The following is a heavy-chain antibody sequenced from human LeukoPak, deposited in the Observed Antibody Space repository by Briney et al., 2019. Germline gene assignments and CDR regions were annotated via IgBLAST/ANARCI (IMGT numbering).Heavy chain of an antibody. J-gene: IGHJ6*03. CDR2: IRYDGSNK. Sequence: PGGSLRLSCAASGFTFSSYSMNWVRQAPGKGLEWVAFIRYDGSNKYYADSVKGRFTISRDNSKNTLYLQMNSLRAEDTAVYYCAKDGDFWSERDYYMDVWGKGTTVTVSS. CDR1: GFTFSSYS. V-gene: IGHV3-30*02. CDR3: AKDGDFWSERDYYMDV. D-gene: IGHD3-3*01.